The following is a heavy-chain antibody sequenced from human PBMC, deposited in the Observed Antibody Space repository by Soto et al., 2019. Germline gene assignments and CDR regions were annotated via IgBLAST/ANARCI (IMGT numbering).Heavy chain of an antibody. CDR2: IVVGSGNT. CDR3: AREWYESLMIEVPKQWFDP. D-gene: IGHD3-22*01. J-gene: IGHJ5*02. CDR1: GYTFTSYD. Sequence: EASVKVSCKASGYTFTSYDINWVRQATGQGLEWMGWIVVGSGNTNYAQKFQERVTITRDTSASAAYMELSSLRSEDTAVYYCAREWYESLMIEVPKQWFDPWGQGTLVTVSS. V-gene: IGHV1-3*01.